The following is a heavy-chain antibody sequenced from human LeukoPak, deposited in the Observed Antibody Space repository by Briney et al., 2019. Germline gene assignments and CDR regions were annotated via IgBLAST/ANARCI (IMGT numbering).Heavy chain of an antibody. CDR1: GFTFTSYA. Sequence: GGSLRLSCAASGFTFTSYAMSWVRQAPGKGLEWVSAISASGGSTYYADSVKGRFTISRDNSKNTLYLQMNSLRAEDTAVYYCAKGPAYYYDSSGYDYWGQGTLVTVSS. D-gene: IGHD3-22*01. CDR3: AKGPAYYYDSSGYDY. CDR2: ISASGGST. V-gene: IGHV3-23*01. J-gene: IGHJ4*02.